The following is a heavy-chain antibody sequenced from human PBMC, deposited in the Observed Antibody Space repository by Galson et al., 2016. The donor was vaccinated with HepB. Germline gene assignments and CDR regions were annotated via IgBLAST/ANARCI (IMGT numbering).Heavy chain of an antibody. CDR2: IIPKFGTP. J-gene: IGHJ4*02. Sequence: SVKVSCKAPGDTFSTYGINWLRQAPGQGLEWMGGIIPKFGTPNYAQKFQGRVTITADESTSTAYMALSSLRSEDTAMYYCTTGYTNTWYADTFDYWGPGTLVTVSS. D-gene: IGHD2-2*02. CDR1: GDTFSTYG. V-gene: IGHV1-69*13. CDR3: TTGYTNTWYADTFDY.